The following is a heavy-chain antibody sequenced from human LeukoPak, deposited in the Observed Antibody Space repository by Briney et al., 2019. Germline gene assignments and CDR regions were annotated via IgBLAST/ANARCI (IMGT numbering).Heavy chain of an antibody. V-gene: IGHV3-23*01. D-gene: IGHD6-25*01. CDR3: ARDPPRAAWVFDY. Sequence: GGSLRLSCAASGLTFSNYAMSWVRQAPGKALEWVSAITSGGGTTYYAGSVKGRFTISRNNSKNTLYLQMNSLRAEDTAVYYCARDPPRAAWVFDYWGQGTLVSVSS. CDR2: ITSGGGTT. CDR1: GLTFSNYA. J-gene: IGHJ4*02.